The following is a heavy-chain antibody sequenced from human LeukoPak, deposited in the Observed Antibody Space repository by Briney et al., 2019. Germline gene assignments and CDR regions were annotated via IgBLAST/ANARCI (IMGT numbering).Heavy chain of an antibody. V-gene: IGHV3-23*01. Sequence: GGSLRLSCAASGFTFNIYAMSWVRQTPGKGLEWVSSITSRDGTTYYTDSVKGRFTISRDNSENTLYLQMNGLRAEDTAIYYCVRDRPNYYDSSGHYYRRDGDYWGQGTLVTVSS. D-gene: IGHD3-22*01. CDR2: ITSRDGTT. CDR1: GFTFNIYA. CDR3: VRDRPNYYDSSGHYYRRDGDY. J-gene: IGHJ4*02.